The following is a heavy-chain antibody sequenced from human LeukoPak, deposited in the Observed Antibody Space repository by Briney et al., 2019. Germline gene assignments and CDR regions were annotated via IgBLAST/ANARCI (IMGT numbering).Heavy chain of an antibody. J-gene: IGHJ6*03. CDR1: GDSMGSYY. CDR2: IRSDGTT. D-gene: IGHD3-22*01. V-gene: IGHV4-4*07. Sequence: SETLSLTCTVSGDSMGSYYRNWLRQPAGKGLEWIGRIRSDGTTYNNPSLESAVTMSVDTSNNHFSLRLSSVTAADTAVYYCARSTGFYTTYYMDVWGKGTTVTVSS. CDR3: ARSTGFYTTYYMDV.